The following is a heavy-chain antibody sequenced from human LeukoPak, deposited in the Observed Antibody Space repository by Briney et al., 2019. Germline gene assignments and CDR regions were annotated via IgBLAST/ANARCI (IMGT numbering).Heavy chain of an antibody. J-gene: IGHJ5*02. D-gene: IGHD2-15*01. CDR1: GFTFSSYA. CDR3: AKFPESYCSGGSCYGFDP. V-gene: IGHV3-23*01. Sequence: GGSLRLSCAASGFTFSSYAMSWVRQAPGKGLEWVSAISGSSGSTYCADSVKGRFTISRDNSKNTLYLQMNSLRAEDTAVYYCAKFPESYCSGGSCYGFDPWGQGTLVTVSS. CDR2: ISGSSGST.